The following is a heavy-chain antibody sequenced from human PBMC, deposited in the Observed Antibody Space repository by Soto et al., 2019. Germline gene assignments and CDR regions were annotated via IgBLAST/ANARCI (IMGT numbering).Heavy chain of an antibody. V-gene: IGHV1-69*01. CDR1: GGTFSSYA. D-gene: IGHD2-2*01. CDR3: ARSQGSSTSLEIYYYYYYGMDV. Sequence: QVQLVQSGAEVKKPGSSVKVSCKASGGTFSSYAISWVRQAPGQGLEWMGGIIPISGTANYAQKFQGRVTITADESTSTADTALSSLRSEDTAVYYCARSQGSSTSLEIYYYYYYGMDVWGQGTTVTVSS. CDR2: IIPISGTA. J-gene: IGHJ6*02.